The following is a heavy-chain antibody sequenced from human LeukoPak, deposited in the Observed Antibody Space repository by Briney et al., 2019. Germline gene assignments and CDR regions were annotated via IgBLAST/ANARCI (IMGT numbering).Heavy chain of an antibody. D-gene: IGHD2-8*02. Sequence: GGSLRLSCTASGFTFGDYAMSWVRQAPGKGLEWVGFIRSKAYGGTTEYAASVKGRFTISRDDSKSIAYLQMNSLKTEDTAVYYCTSVLAARHRNDAFDIWGQGTMVTVSS. CDR2: IRSKAYGGTT. J-gene: IGHJ3*02. CDR3: TSVLAARHRNDAFDI. V-gene: IGHV3-49*04. CDR1: GFTFGDYA.